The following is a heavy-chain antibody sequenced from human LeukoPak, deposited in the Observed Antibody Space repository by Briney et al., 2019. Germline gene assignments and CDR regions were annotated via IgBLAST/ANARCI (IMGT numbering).Heavy chain of an antibody. V-gene: IGHV3-30*04. J-gene: IGHJ6*02. CDR1: EFTFSNYA. CDR2: ISYDGSNE. Sequence: GGSLRLSCAASEFTFSNYALHWVRQAPGKGLEWVAVISYDGSNEYYADSVKGRFTISRDNSKNTLYLQMNSLRAEDTAVYYCARVHLTTAMIYYYYGMDVWGQGTTVTVSS. D-gene: IGHD5-18*01. CDR3: ARVHLTTAMIYYYYGMDV.